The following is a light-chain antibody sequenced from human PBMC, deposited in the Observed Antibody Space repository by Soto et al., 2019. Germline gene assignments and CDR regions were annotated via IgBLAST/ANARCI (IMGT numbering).Light chain of an antibody. Sequence: EIELTQSPGTLSLSPGERATLSCRASQSVTSSYLAWYQQKPGQAPRLLIYGASTRATGLPDRFSGSGSGTDFTLTISRLEPEDFAVYYCQQYGNSPYTFGQGTKVDIK. J-gene: IGKJ2*01. CDR2: GAS. CDR1: QSVTSSY. V-gene: IGKV3-20*01. CDR3: QQYGNSPYT.